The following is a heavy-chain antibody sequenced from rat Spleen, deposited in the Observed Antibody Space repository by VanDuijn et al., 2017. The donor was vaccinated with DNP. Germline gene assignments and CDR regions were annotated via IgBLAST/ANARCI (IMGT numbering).Heavy chain of an antibody. Sequence: EVQLPESGSGLVKPSQSLSLTCSVTGYSITSNYWGWIRKFPGNKLEYIGHISYSGGTNYNPSLKSRISITRDTSKNHFFLHLNSVTTEDTATYYCARWTRYFDYWGQGVMVTVSS. CDR3: ARWTRYFDY. CDR1: GYSITSNY. V-gene: IGHV3-1*01. D-gene: IGHD1-7*01. CDR2: ISYSGGT. J-gene: IGHJ2*01.